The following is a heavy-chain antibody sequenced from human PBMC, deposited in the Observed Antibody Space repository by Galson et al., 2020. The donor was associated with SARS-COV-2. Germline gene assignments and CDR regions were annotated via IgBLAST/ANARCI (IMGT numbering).Heavy chain of an antibody. CDR1: GFTFSSYG. V-gene: IGHV3-30*02. J-gene: IGHJ3*02. CDR2: IRYDGSNK. Sequence: GSLSLSCAASGFTFSSYGMHWVRQAPGKGLEWVAFIRYDGSNKYYADSVKGRFTISRDNSKNTLYLQMNSLRAEDTAVYYCAVAGLGAFDIWGQGTMVTVSS. CDR3: AVAGLGAFDI. D-gene: IGHD6-19*01.